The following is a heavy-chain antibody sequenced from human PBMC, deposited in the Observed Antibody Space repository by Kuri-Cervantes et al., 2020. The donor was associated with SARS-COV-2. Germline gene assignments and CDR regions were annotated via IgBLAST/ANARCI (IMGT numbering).Heavy chain of an antibody. J-gene: IGHJ6*03. CDR3: AAGITIFGVVSDYMDV. CDR2: FDPEDGET. V-gene: IGHV1-24*01. D-gene: IGHD3-3*01. Sequence: ASVKVSCKASGYTFTGYYMHWVRQAPGQGLEWMGGFDPEDGETIYAQKFQGRVTMTEDTSTDTAYMELSSLRSEDTAVYYCAAGITIFGVVSDYMDVWGKGTTVTVSS. CDR1: GYTFTGYY.